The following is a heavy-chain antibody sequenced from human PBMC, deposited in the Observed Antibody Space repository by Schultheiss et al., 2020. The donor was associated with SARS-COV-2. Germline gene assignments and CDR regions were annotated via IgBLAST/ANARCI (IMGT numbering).Heavy chain of an antibody. Sequence: SVKVSCKASGYTFTSYYMHWVRQAPGQGLEWMGGIIPIFGIANYAQKFQGRVTITADESTSTAYMELSSLRSEDTAVYYCAKTVLRFLEPFDFWGQGTLVTVSS. J-gene: IGHJ4*02. CDR3: AKTVLRFLEPFDF. V-gene: IGHV1-69*13. CDR2: IIPIFGIA. CDR1: GYTFTSYY. D-gene: IGHD3-3*01.